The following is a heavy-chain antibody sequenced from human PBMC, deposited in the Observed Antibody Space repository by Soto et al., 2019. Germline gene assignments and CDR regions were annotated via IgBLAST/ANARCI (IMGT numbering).Heavy chain of an antibody. CDR1: GFSLSTSGVG. V-gene: IGHV2-5*02. J-gene: IGHJ3*02. D-gene: IGHD3-22*01. CDR3: AHSRNYYDSSGYIAFDI. CDR2: IYWDDDK. Sequence: QITLKESGPTLVKPTQTLTLTCTFSGFSLSTSGVGVGWIRQPPGKALEWLALIYWDDDKRYSPSLKSRLTITKDTSKNQVVLTMTNMDPVDTATYSCAHSRNYYDSSGYIAFDIWGQGTMVTVSS.